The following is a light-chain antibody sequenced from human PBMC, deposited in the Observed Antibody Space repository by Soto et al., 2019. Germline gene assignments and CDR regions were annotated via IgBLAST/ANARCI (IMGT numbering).Light chain of an antibody. J-gene: IGKJ2*03. Sequence: DIQMTQSPSSLSASVGDRVTITCQASQDITNFLNWYQQKPGKAPKLLIYDASSLQTGVPSRFSGSGSGTDFSFTISSLQPEDIATYYCQQFEDVPYSFGQGTKVAIK. CDR3: QQFEDVPYS. CDR2: DAS. V-gene: IGKV1-33*01. CDR1: QDITNF.